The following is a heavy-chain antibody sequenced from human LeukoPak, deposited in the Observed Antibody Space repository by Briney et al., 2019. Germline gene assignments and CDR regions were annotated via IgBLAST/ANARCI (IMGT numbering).Heavy chain of an antibody. Sequence: GASVKVSCKASGYTFTSYDINWVRQATGQGLEWMGWMNPNSGNTGYAQKFQGRVTMTRNTSISTAYMELSSLRSEDTAVYYCATVKNGPPPVDIVATMRSSYYFDYWGQGTLVTVSS. CDR2: MNPNSGNT. CDR3: ATVKNGPPPVDIVATMRSSYYFDY. D-gene: IGHD5-12*01. V-gene: IGHV1-8*01. J-gene: IGHJ4*02. CDR1: GYTFTSYD.